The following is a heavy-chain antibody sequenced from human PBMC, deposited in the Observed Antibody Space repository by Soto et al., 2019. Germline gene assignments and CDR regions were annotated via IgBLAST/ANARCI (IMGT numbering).Heavy chain of an antibody. D-gene: IGHD2-8*01. CDR3: ARYGLYRRRQNDAFDI. V-gene: IGHV3-11*01. CDR1: GFTFSDYY. CDR2: ISSSGSTI. Sequence: QVQLVESGGGLVQPGGSLRLSCAASGFTFSDYYMSWIRQAPGKGLEWASYISSSGSTIYYADSVKGRFTSSRDNAKNSLYLQMNSLRAEDTAVYYCARYGLYRRRQNDAFDIWGQGTVVTVSS. J-gene: IGHJ3*02.